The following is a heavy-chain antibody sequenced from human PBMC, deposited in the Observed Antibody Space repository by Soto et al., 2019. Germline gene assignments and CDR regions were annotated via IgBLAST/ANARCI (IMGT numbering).Heavy chain of an antibody. CDR3: AKLGPYGSESYSFRYNWIDP. D-gene: IGHD3-10*01. CDR2: IYHSGST. J-gene: IGHJ5*02. CDR1: GGSIGGGGDS. Sequence: SETLSLTCAVSGGSIGGGGDSWSWIRQPPGKGLEWIGYIYHSGSTYYAVSVKGRFTISRDKSKNTVYLQMDSLSTEDTAVYHCAKLGPYGSESYSFRYNWIDPWGQGTLVTVSS. V-gene: IGHV4-30-2*01.